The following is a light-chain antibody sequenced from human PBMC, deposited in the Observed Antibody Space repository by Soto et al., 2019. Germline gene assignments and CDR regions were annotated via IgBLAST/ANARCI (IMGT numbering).Light chain of an antibody. CDR3: QQRHMWPIT. CDR1: QSFRGL. CDR2: DAY. Sequence: EVVLTQSPVTLSLSPGERATLSCRASQSFRGLLAWYQQKPGQAPRLLIYDAYNRATGIPPRFSGSGSGTDFTITISSLDPEDSAVYYCQQRHMWPITFGQGTRLEIK. J-gene: IGKJ5*01. V-gene: IGKV3-11*01.